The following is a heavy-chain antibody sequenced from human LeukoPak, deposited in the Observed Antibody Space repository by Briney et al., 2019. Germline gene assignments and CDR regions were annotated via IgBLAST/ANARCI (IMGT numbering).Heavy chain of an antibody. D-gene: IGHD3-16*01. CDR1: ASAISRGYF. Sequence: PSETLSLTCTVSASAISRGYFWGWIGQPPGAGLEWIGCIYHNGETYYSPSLKSRVSISVATSKDQFSMKLSSVTAADTAVYFCARGGGLRWLYYYMGVWGRGTTVTVFS. V-gene: IGHV4-38-2*02. CDR2: IYHNGET. J-gene: IGHJ6*03. CDR3: ARGGGLRWLYYYMGV.